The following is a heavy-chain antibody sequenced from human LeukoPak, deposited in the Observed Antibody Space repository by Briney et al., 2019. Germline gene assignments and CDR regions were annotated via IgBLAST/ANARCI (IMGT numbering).Heavy chain of an antibody. Sequence: GGSLRLSCAASGFAFSSYAMNWLRLAPGKGPEWVSVISGGGSTTYYADSVKGRFTISRDNSKNTLFLLMNSLRDEDTAVYYCATTRDDTVFNMIFDHWGRESWSPSRQ. CDR3: ATTRDDTVFNMIFDH. CDR2: ISGGGSTT. V-gene: IGHV3-23*01. D-gene: IGHD5-18*01. CDR1: GFAFSSYA. J-gene: IGHJ4*02.